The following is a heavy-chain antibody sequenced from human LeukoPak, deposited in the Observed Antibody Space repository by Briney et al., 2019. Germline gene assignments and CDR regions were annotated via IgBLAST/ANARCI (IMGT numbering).Heavy chain of an antibody. D-gene: IGHD3-16*01. CDR3: ARDSTWGAAFDI. V-gene: IGHV4-59*01. Sequence: SETLSLTCTVSGGSISSYYWSWIRQPPGKGLEWIGYIYYSGSTNYNPSLKSRVTMSVDTSKNQFSLKLSSVTAADTAVYYCARDSTWGAAFDIWGQGTMVTVSS. CDR2: IYYSGST. CDR1: GGSISSYY. J-gene: IGHJ3*02.